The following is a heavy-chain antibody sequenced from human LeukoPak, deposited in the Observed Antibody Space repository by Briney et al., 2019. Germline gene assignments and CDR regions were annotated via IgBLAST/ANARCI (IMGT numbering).Heavy chain of an antibody. CDR2: VRNDGSNE. D-gene: IGHD5-12*01. V-gene: IGHV3-30*02. Sequence: PGGSLRLSCAASGFTFSSYSMNWVRQAPGKGLEWVAFVRNDGSNEYYVGSVKGRFTISRDKSKNTLYLQMNSLRAEDTAVYSCAKESDSGYHSEGPKNWGLGTLVTVSS. J-gene: IGHJ4*02. CDR3: AKESDSGYHSEGPKN. CDR1: GFTFSSYS.